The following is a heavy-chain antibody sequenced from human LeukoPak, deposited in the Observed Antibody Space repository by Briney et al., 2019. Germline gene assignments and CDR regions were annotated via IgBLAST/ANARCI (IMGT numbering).Heavy chain of an antibody. CDR3: ARGRSFGELGVY. Sequence: GASVKVSCKASGCTFIDYYIHWVRQAPGQGLEWMGSINPNGDVTNYAQNFQGRVTMTRDTFIRTAYMELSRLTSDDTAVYYCARGRSFGELGVYWGQGTLLTVSS. CDR2: INPNGDVT. D-gene: IGHD3-10*01. V-gene: IGHV1-2*02. J-gene: IGHJ4*02. CDR1: GCTFIDYY.